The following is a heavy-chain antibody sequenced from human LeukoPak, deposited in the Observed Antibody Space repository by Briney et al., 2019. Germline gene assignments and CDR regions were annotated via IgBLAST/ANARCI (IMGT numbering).Heavy chain of an antibody. J-gene: IGHJ2*01. CDR3: ARSVYSGYYHSSRYFDL. CDR1: GFTFSRYW. D-gene: IGHD5-12*01. V-gene: IGHV3-7*01. Sequence: GGSLRLSCAASGFTFSRYWMSWVRQAPGKELEWVANIKQDGSEKSYVDSVKGRFTISRDNAKNSLYVQMNSLRAEDTAVYYCARSVYSGYYHSSRYFDLWGRGTLVTVSS. CDR2: IKQDGSEK.